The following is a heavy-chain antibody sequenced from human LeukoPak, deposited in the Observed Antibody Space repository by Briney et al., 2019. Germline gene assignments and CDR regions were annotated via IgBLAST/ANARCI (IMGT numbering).Heavy chain of an antibody. CDR1: GGTFSSYA. CDR3: ARDLGAYYDSSGYYYLDY. CDR2: IIPIFGTA. Sequence: SVKVSCKASGGTFSSYAISWVRQAPGQGLEWMGGIIPIFGTANYAQKFQGRVTITADESTSTAYVELSSLRSEDTAVYYCARDLGAYYDSSGYYYLDYWGQGTLVTVSS. D-gene: IGHD3-22*01. J-gene: IGHJ4*02. V-gene: IGHV1-69*13.